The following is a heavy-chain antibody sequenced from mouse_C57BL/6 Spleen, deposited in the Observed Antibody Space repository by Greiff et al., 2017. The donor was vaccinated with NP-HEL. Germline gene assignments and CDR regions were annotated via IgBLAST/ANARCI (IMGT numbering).Heavy chain of an antibody. CDR3: ARAGTIAY. CDR1: GFTFSDYG. V-gene: IGHV5-17*01. CDR2: ISSGSSTI. J-gene: IGHJ3*01. D-gene: IGHD4-1*01. Sequence: EVKLQESGGGLVKPGGSLKLSCAASGFTFSDYGMHWVRQAPEKGLEWVAYISSGSSTIYYADTVKGRFTISRDNAKNTLFLQMTSLRSEDTAMYYCARAGTIAYWGQGTLVTVSA.